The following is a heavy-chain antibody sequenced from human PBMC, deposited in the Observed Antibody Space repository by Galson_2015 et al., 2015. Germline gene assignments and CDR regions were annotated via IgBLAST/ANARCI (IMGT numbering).Heavy chain of an antibody. CDR2: IYYSGST. V-gene: IGHV4-31*03. CDR3: ARVDRNGPYGDYLFDY. J-gene: IGHJ4*02. D-gene: IGHD4-17*01. CDR1: GGSISSGGYY. Sequence: TLSLTCTVSGGSISSGGYYWSWIRQHPGKGLEWIGYIYYSGSTYYNPSLKSRVTISVDTSKNQFSLKLSSVTAADTAVYYCARVDRNGPYGDYLFDYWGQGTLVTVSS.